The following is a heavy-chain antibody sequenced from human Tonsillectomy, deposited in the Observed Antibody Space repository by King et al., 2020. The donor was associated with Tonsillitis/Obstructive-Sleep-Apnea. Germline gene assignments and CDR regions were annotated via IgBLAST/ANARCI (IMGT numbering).Heavy chain of an antibody. Sequence: QLVQSGAEVKKPGSSVKVSCKASGGTFSSYAISWVRQAPGQGLEWMGGIIPIFGTANYAQKFQGRVTITVDISTSTAYMELSSLRSEDTAVYYCARERGPLRITNSHQGYYYSLDVWGIGTTVTVSS. V-gene: IGHV1-69*14. CDR3: ARERGPLRITNSHQGYYYSLDV. J-gene: IGHJ6*03. CDR2: IIPIFGTA. CDR1: GGTFSSYA. D-gene: IGHD1-1*01.